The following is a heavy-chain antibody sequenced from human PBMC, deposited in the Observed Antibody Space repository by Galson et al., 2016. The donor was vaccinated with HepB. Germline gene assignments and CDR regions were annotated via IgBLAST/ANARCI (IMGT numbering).Heavy chain of an antibody. D-gene: IGHD6-6*01. Sequence: SETLSLTCTITGDSMNGYYWNWIRQPPGKGLEWIGNIYYTGTSTDNPSLEGRVPMSVATSNNQFSLNLTSVTTADTAVYYCARTKGKFSRSSGMDYWGQGILVTVSS. CDR1: GDSMNGYY. J-gene: IGHJ4*02. CDR2: IYYTGTS. CDR3: ARTKGKFSRSSGMDY. V-gene: IGHV4-59*01.